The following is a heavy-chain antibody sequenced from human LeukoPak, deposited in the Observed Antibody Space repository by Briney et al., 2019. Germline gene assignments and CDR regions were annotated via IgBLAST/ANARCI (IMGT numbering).Heavy chain of an antibody. CDR3: ARHPGRGYSNKLNWFDP. Sequence: PSETLSLTCTVSGGSISGYYWTWIRQPPGKGLEWIGYIYYSGNTNYNPSLKSRVTISLDTSKNQFSLKLSSVTAADTAVYYCARHPGRGYSNKLNWFDPWGQGTLVTVSS. CDR2: IYYSGNT. J-gene: IGHJ5*02. D-gene: IGHD5-18*01. V-gene: IGHV4-59*08. CDR1: GGSISGYY.